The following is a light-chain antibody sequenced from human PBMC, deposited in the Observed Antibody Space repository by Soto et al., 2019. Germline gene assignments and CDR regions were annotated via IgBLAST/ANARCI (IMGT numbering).Light chain of an antibody. V-gene: IGLV2-8*01. CDR3: SSYAGSNNV. CDR2: EVS. CDR1: SSDVGGYNY. J-gene: IGLJ1*01. Sequence: QSVLTQPPSASGSPGQSVTISCTGTSSDVGGYNYVSWYQQHPGKVPKLMIYEVSKRPSGVPDRFSGSKSGNTASLTVSGLQAEDEADYYCSSYAGSNNVFGTGTKATVL.